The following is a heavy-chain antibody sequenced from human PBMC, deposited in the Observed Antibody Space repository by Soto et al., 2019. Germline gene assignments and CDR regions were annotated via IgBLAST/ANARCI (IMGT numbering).Heavy chain of an antibody. Sequence: GGSLRLSCAASGFTFSSYGMHWVRHAPGKGLEWVAVIWYDGSNKYYADSVKGRFTISRDNSKNTLYLQMNSLRAEDTAVYYCARDRGSYAAFDIWGQGTMVTVSS. CDR2: IWYDGSNK. D-gene: IGHD1-26*01. J-gene: IGHJ3*02. V-gene: IGHV3-33*01. CDR1: GFTFSSYG. CDR3: ARDRGSYAAFDI.